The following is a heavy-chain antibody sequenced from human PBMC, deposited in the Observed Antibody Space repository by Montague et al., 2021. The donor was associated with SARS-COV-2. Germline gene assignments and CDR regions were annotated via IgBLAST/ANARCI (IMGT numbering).Heavy chain of an antibody. CDR3: ARTSASSDY. V-gene: IGHV6-1*01. J-gene: IGHJ4*02. CDR2: N. Sequence: NDYAVSVKSRITINPDTSKNQISLQLNFVTPEDTAVYYCARTSASSDYWGQGTLGTVSS. D-gene: IGHD1-26*01.